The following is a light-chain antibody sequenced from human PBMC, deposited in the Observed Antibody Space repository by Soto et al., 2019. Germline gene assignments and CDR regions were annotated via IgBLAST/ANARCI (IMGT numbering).Light chain of an antibody. Sequence: QSVLTQPPSASGTPGQRVTISCSGSSSSIGSNPVSWYQQLPGTAPKSLIYSDNQRPSGVPDRISGSRSGTSASLAISGLQSEDESEYYCAAWDDSLRGRVFGGGTKLTVL. J-gene: IGLJ2*01. CDR3: AAWDDSLRGRV. CDR2: SDN. CDR1: SSSIGSNP. V-gene: IGLV1-44*01.